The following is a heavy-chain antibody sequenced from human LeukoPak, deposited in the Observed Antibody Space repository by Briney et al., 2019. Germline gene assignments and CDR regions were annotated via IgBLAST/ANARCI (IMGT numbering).Heavy chain of an antibody. D-gene: IGHD1-7*01. J-gene: IGHJ3*01. Sequence: PGRSLRLSCVGSGFTFNDYAMHWVRLAPGKGLEWVSGITWNSDTIGYADSVKGRFTISRDDTKKSLYLQMNSLRPEDTAVYYCAKDRGSGNWNYENAFDVWGQGTVVTVSS. CDR1: GFTFNDYA. V-gene: IGHV3-9*01. CDR3: AKDRGSGNWNYENAFDV. CDR2: ITWNSDTI.